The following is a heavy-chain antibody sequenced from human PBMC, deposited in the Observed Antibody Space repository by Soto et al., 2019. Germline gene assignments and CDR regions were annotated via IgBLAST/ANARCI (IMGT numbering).Heavy chain of an antibody. D-gene: IGHD2-2*01. V-gene: IGHV1-69*01. CDR3: ARSLGYCSSTSCFVAATPENYYYYGMDV. J-gene: IGHJ6*02. CDR2: IIPIFGTA. CDR1: GGTFSSYA. Sequence: QVQLVQSGAEVKKPGSSVKVSCKASGGTFSSYAISWVRQAPGQGLEWMGGIIPIFGTANYAQKFQGRVTITADESTSTAYMELSSLRSEDTGVYYCARSLGYCSSTSCFVAATPENYYYYGMDVWGQGTTVTVSS.